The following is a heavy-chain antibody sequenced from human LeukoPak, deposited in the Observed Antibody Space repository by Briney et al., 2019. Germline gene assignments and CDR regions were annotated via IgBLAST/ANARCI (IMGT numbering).Heavy chain of an antibody. Sequence: GSLRLSRAASGFTFSSYSMNWVRQAPGKGLEWVSSISSSSSYIYYADSVKGRFTISRDNAKNSLYLQMNSLRAEDTAVYYCARFGSGYYQFDYWGQGTLVTVSS. CDR1: GFTFSSYS. J-gene: IGHJ4*02. CDR2: ISSSSSYI. V-gene: IGHV3-21*01. CDR3: ARFGSGYYQFDY. D-gene: IGHD3-22*01.